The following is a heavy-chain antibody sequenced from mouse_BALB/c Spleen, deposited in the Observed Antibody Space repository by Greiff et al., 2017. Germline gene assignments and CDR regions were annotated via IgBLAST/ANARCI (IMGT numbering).Heavy chain of an antibody. D-gene: IGHD1-2*01. V-gene: IGHV5-12-1*01. J-gene: IGHJ4*01. CDR2: ISSGGGST. CDR3: ARRYGTGAMDY. Sequence: EVHLVESGGGLVKPGGSLKLSCAASGFAFSSYDMSWVRQTPEKRLEWVAYISSGGGSTYYPDTVKGRFTISRDNAKNTLYLQMSSLKSEDTAMYYCARRYGTGAMDYWGQGTSVTVSS. CDR1: GFAFSSYD.